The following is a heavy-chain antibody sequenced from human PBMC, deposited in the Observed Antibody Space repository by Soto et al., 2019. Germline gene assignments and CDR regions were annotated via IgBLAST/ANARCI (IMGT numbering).Heavy chain of an antibody. Sequence: ASVKVSCKASGYTFTSYGISWVRQAPGQGLEWMGWISAYNGNTNYAQKLQGRVTMTTDTSTSTAYMELRSLRSDDTAVYYCARDQRDTAMVIWFDPWGQGILVTVSS. CDR2: ISAYNGNT. CDR1: GYTFTSYG. J-gene: IGHJ5*02. CDR3: ARDQRDTAMVIWFDP. V-gene: IGHV1-18*01. D-gene: IGHD5-18*01.